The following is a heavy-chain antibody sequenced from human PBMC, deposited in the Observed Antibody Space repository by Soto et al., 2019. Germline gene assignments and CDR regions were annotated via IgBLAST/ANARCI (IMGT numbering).Heavy chain of an antibody. Sequence: GGSLRLSCAASGFTFSSYAMSWVRQAPAKGLEWVSTISGSGGSTYYADSVKGRFTISRDNSKNTLYLQMNSLKAEDTAVYLCAKDLLRFTNWFDPWGQGTLVTVSS. V-gene: IGHV3-23*01. CDR1: GFTFSSYA. J-gene: IGHJ5*02. CDR3: AKDLLRFTNWFDP. D-gene: IGHD3-3*01. CDR2: ISGSGGST.